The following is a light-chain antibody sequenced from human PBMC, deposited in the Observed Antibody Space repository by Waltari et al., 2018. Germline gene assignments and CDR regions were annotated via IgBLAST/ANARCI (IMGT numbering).Light chain of an antibody. J-gene: IGKJ2*01. Sequence: DIQMTQSPSSLSASVGDRVTIVCRASQSISSYLNWYQQKPGKAPNLLISSVSTLQSGVPSRFSGSGSGTEFTLTISSLQPEDFATYFCQQSYNTPPMYTFGQGTKLELK. CDR1: QSISSY. CDR3: QQSYNTPPMYT. CDR2: SVS. V-gene: IGKV1-39*01.